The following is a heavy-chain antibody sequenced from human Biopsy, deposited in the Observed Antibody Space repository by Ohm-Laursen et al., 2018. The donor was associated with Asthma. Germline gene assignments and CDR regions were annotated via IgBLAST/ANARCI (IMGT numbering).Heavy chain of an antibody. V-gene: IGHV1-69*01. CDR2: INSVLGTT. D-gene: IGHD2-2*01. CDR3: SRKAGSCISRTCYSLDF. J-gene: IGHJ4*02. CDR1: GGTFNTYV. Sequence: SSVKVSCKSLGGTFNTYVIGWVRQAPGQGLEWMGGINSVLGTTTYPQKFQDRVTITADDSTSTVYMELSSLRSEDTAVYYCSRKAGSCISRTCYSLDFWGQGTLVTVSS.